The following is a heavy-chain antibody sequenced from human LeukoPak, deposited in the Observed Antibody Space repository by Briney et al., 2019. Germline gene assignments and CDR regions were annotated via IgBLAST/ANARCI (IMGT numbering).Heavy chain of an antibody. D-gene: IGHD2-2*01. Sequence: GGSLRLSCAASGFTFSSYAMSWVRQAPGKGLEWVSAISGGGIGIYYADSLKGRFTISRDDSKNTLYLQMNNLRAEDTAVYYCTRRRGNQQPIDYWGQGTLVTVSS. CDR3: TRRRGNQQPIDY. CDR2: ISGGGIGI. V-gene: IGHV3-23*01. CDR1: GFTFSSYA. J-gene: IGHJ4*02.